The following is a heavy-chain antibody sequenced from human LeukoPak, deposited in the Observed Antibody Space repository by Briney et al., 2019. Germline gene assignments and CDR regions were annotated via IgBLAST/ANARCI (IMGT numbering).Heavy chain of an antibody. D-gene: IGHD3-22*01. CDR3: AKDILMIVVVRSAFDI. Sequence: GGSLRLSCAASGFTLSSYAMSWVRQAPGKGLEWVSAISGSGGSTYYADSVKGRFTISRDNSKNTLYLQMNSLRAEDTAVYYCAKDILMIVVVRSAFDIWGQGTMVTVSS. J-gene: IGHJ3*02. V-gene: IGHV3-23*01. CDR2: ISGSGGST. CDR1: GFTLSSYA.